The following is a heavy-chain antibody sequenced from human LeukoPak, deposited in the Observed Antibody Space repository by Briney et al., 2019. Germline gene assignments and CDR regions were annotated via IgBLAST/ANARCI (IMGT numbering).Heavy chain of an antibody. Sequence: GGSLRLSCATSGLTFPDYAVTWFRQAPGKGLECIGFIRTRPYGGATEYAASVKGRFTISRDDSKSIAYLQMNSLKTEDTAVYYCARDPYGDYARYFDYWGQGTLVTVSS. CDR3: ARDPYGDYARYFDY. CDR2: IRTRPYGGAT. D-gene: IGHD4-17*01. V-gene: IGHV3-49*03. CDR1: GLTFPDYA. J-gene: IGHJ4*02.